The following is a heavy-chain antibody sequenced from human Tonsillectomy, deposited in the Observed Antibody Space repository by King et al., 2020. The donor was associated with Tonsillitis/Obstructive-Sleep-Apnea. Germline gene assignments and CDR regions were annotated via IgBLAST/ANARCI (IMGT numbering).Heavy chain of an antibody. D-gene: IGHD1-26*01. CDR1: VLTLSEFS. CDR2: FDPEDGET. V-gene: IGHV1-24*01. Sequence: GQLVQSGAEVRKPGASVKVSCKVSVLTLSEFSMHWVRQAPGKGLEWMGSFDPEDGETIYAQTFQGRVTMTEDTSTDTAYMELGSLRSEDTAVYYCATSRGGNYYNAFDVWGQGTMVTVSS. CDR3: ATSRGGNYYNAFDV. J-gene: IGHJ3*01.